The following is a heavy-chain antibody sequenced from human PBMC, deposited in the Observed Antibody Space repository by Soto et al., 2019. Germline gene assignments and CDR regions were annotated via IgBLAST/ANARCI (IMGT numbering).Heavy chain of an antibody. Sequence: QVQLAQSGTEVKKPGASVKVSCKASGYTFTNYGITWVRQAPGQGLEWMGWISAYNGNTNYAQRLQGRVTMTTDTSTSTAYMELRSLRSDDTAVYYCARRDTYYDILTGTPMDVWGQGTTVTVSS. CDR3: ARRDTYYDILTGTPMDV. CDR2: ISAYNGNT. J-gene: IGHJ6*02. V-gene: IGHV1-18*01. D-gene: IGHD3-9*01. CDR1: GYTFTNYG.